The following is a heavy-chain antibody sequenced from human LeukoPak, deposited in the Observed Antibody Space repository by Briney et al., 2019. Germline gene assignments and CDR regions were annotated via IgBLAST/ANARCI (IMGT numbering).Heavy chain of an antibody. Sequence: GGSLRLSCAASGFTFSSYSMKGVRQAPGKGLEGVSGFSGSGGSTYYAASVKGRFTISRDNSKNTLYLQMNSLRAEDTAVYYCAKDVDYGDYFDYWGQGTLVTVSS. CDR1: GFTFSSYS. J-gene: IGHJ4*02. V-gene: IGHV3-23*01. D-gene: IGHD4-17*01. CDR2: FSGSGGST. CDR3: AKDVDYGDYFDY.